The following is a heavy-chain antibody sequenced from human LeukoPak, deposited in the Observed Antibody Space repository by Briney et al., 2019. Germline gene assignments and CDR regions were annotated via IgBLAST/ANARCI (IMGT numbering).Heavy chain of an antibody. J-gene: IGHJ3*01. CDR1: GGSFSGYY. Sequence: SWETLSLTCAVYGGSFSGYYSSWMRQPPGKGLEWIGEINHSGSTNYNPSLKSRVTISVDTSKNQFSLKLSSVTAADTAVYYCARGLAVWGQGTMVTVSS. CDR3: ARGLAV. CDR2: INHSGST. V-gene: IGHV4-34*01.